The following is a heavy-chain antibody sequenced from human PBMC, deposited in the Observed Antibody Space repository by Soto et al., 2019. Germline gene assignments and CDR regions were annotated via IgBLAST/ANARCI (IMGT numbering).Heavy chain of an antibody. CDR3: AREDDGAGMDV. CDR1: ASSISIYY. D-gene: IGHD1-1*01. J-gene: IGHJ6*02. V-gene: IGHV4-38-2*02. CDR2: IYHSGSS. Sequence: QVHLQESGPGLVKPSETLSLTCAIGASSISIYYGGWIRQPPGKGLEWIGSIYHSGSSYYNPSLKSRVSLSLDTSKGQLSLNLTSVTAADTAVYYCAREDDGAGMDVWGQGTTVIVSS.